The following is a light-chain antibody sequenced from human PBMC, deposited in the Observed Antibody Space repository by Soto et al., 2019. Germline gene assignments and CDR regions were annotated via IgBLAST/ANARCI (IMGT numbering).Light chain of an antibody. V-gene: IGKV1-5*01. J-gene: IGKJ1*01. CDR3: QQCHRYCT. Sequence: IQMTQAPSTLSPSVGDRVPISCRASQNIKSWLAWYQQKPGKAPNLLISGASSLQSGVPSRLSGSASGTEFTLTISSLEPDDIAAYYCQQCHRYCTFGQGTKVDIK. CDR2: GAS. CDR1: QNIKSW.